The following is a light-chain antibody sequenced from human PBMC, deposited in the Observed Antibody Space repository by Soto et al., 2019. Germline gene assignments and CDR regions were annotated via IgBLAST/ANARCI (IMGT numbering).Light chain of an antibody. CDR2: DAS. V-gene: IGKV1-33*01. CDR3: QQYANLTLT. CDR1: QDISNF. J-gene: IGKJ4*01. Sequence: DIQMTQSPSSLSASVGDRVTITCQASQDISNFVNWYQQKPGKAPKLLIYDASSLQTGVPSRFSGSGSGTDFTVTISSLQPEDIATYYCQQYANLTLTFGGGTKVEIK.